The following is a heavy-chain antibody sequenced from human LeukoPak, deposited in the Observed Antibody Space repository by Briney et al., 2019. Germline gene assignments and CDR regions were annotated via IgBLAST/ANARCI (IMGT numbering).Heavy chain of an antibody. CDR2: IIPIFGIA. CDR1: GGTFSSYA. CDR3: ARVKRTTYYYDSSGYSFDY. D-gene: IGHD3-22*01. V-gene: IGHV1-69*13. Sequence: SVKVSCKASGGTFSSYAISWVRQAPGQGLEWMGGIIPIFGIANHAQKFQGRVTITADESTSIAYMELSSLRSEDTAVYYCARVKRTTYYYDSSGYSFDYWGQGTLVTVSS. J-gene: IGHJ4*02.